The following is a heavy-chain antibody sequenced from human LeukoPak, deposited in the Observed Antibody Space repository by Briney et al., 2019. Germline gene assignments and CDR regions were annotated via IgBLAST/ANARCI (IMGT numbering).Heavy chain of an antibody. CDR2: ISGSGGST. CDR3: ARSPGYSSSWYDY. Sequence: GGSLRLSCAASGFTFSSYAMSWVRQAPGKGLEWVSAISGSGGSTYYADSVKGRFTISRDNSKNTLYLQMNSLRAEDTAVYYCARSPGYSSSWYDYWGQGTLVTVSS. V-gene: IGHV3-23*01. CDR1: GFTFSSYA. D-gene: IGHD6-13*01. J-gene: IGHJ4*02.